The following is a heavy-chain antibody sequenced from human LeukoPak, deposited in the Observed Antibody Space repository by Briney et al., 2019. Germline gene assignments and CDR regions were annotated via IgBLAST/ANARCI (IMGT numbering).Heavy chain of an antibody. D-gene: IGHD2/OR15-2a*01. CDR3: ARGVAVGAIYFRYYYYYMDV. Sequence: GASVKVSCKASGYTFTSYGISWVRQAPGQGLEWMGWISAYNGNTNYAQKLQGRVTMTTDTSTSTAYMELRSLRSDDTAVYYCARGVAVGAIYFRYYYYYMDVWGKGTTVTVSS. J-gene: IGHJ6*03. CDR1: GYTFTSYG. CDR2: ISAYNGNT. V-gene: IGHV1-18*01.